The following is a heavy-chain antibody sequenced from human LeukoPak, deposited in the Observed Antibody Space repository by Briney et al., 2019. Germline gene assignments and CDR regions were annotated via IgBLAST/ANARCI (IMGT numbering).Heavy chain of an antibody. Sequence: GGSLRLSCAASGFTFSNYWMHWVRQAPGKGLVWVSRINTDGSSTTYADSVKGRFTISRDNAENTLYLQMNSLRAEDTAVYYCAKDHNFRDYDSSGYPLDYWGQGTLVTVSS. V-gene: IGHV3-74*03. CDR1: GFTFSNYW. CDR3: AKDHNFRDYDSSGYPLDY. J-gene: IGHJ4*02. CDR2: INTDGSST. D-gene: IGHD3-22*01.